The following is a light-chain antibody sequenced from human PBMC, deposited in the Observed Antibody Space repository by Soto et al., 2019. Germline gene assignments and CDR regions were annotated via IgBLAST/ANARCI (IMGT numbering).Light chain of an antibody. CDR1: QSISSY. CDR2: AAS. Sequence: DIQVTQSPSSLSASVGDRVTITFRASQSISSYLNWYQQKPGKAPKLLIYAASSLQSGVPSRFSGSGSGTDFTLTISSLQPEDFATYYCQQSYSTPETFGHGTKVDI. V-gene: IGKV1-39*01. CDR3: QQSYSTPET. J-gene: IGKJ1*01.